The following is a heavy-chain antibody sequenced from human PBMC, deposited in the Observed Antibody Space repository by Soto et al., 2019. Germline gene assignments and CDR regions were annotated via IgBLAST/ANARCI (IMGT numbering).Heavy chain of an antibody. Sequence: SETLSLTSTVSGGSISGTSDYWGWIRQPPGKGLEWIGSINYRGTTYYNPSLKSRVTMSVDTSKNQFSLKLSSVTAADTAVYYCAGSTYTSGTYHGMDVWGQGTTVTVSS. CDR1: GGSISGTSDY. J-gene: IGHJ6*02. CDR2: INYRGTT. V-gene: IGHV4-39*01. D-gene: IGHD3-10*01. CDR3: AGSTYTSGTYHGMDV.